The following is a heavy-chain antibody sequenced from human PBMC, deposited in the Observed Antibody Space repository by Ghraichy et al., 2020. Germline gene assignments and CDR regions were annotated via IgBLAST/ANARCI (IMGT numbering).Heavy chain of an antibody. CDR1: GLSLSNAKIG. J-gene: IGHJ4*02. Sequence: SGPTLVKPTETLTLTCTVSGLSLSNAKIGLSWVRQPPGKALEWLAHIFSNDEKSYTTSLKSRLTISKDASKSQVVLTMTNVDPVDTATYYCVGHPTGDTSGWLAPFDYWGQGTLVTVSS. D-gene: IGHD6-19*01. V-gene: IGHV2-26*01. CDR2: IFSNDEK. CDR3: VGHPTGDTSGWLAPFDY.